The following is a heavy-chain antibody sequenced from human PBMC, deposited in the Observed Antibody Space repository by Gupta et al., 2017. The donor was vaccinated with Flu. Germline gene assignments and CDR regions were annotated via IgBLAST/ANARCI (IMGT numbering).Heavy chain of an antibody. CDR2: VSGSCENT. D-gene: IGHD7-27*01. J-gene: IGHJ4*02. CDR1: EFTFSGYA. CDR3: AKRTGGNWGPFDY. V-gene: IGHV3-23*01. Sequence: EVQLLESGGGLVQSGGSLSVSAVASEFTFSGYAMRCVRQAPGRGLEWVSAVSGSCENTYHADSVKGRFTISRDNSKNTLYLQMNSLRADDTAVYYCAKRTGGNWGPFDYWGQGTLVTVSS.